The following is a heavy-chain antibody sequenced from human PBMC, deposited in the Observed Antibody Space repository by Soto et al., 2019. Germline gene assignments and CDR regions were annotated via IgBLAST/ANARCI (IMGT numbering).Heavy chain of an antibody. D-gene: IGHD4-4*01. J-gene: IGHJ4*02. Sequence: QVQLVQSGGEVKRPGASVKVSCKTSGYTFSNYGITWVRQAPGQPLEWLGWISLYSDGTNYAQKFQGRVSMTTDTSTTTAYMELRSLRSDDTAVYYCARGVTGAEAWVGIWGQGTLVTVSS. CDR3: ARGVTGAEAWVGI. CDR1: GYTFSNYG. CDR2: ISLYSDGT. V-gene: IGHV1-18*01.